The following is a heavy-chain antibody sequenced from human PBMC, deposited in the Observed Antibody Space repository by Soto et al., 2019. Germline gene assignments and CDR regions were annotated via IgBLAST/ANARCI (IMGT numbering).Heavy chain of an antibody. Sequence: EVQLVESGGGLVQPGRSLRLSCAASGFTFDDYAMHWVRQAPGKGLEWVSGISWNSGYTGYADSVKGRFTISRDNAKNSLYLQMNSLGAEDTVLYYCAKDVYYYDSSGPIILDYWGQGTLVTVSS. V-gene: IGHV3-9*01. D-gene: IGHD3-22*01. CDR2: ISWNSGYT. CDR3: AKDVYYYDSSGPIILDY. CDR1: GFTFDDYA. J-gene: IGHJ4*02.